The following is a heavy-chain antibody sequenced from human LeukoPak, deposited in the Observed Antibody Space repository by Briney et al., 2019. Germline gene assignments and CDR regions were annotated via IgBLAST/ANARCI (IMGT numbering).Heavy chain of an antibody. V-gene: IGHV4-4*07. D-gene: IGHD6-13*01. J-gene: IGHJ4*02. Sequence: KPSETLSLTCTVSGGSISSYYWSWIRQPAGKGLEWIGRIYTSGSTNYNPSLKSRVTISVDTSKNQFSLKVSSVTAADTAVYYCARSMVLIAAAGKGFDYWGQGTLVTVSS. CDR3: ARSMVLIAAAGKGFDY. CDR2: IYTSGST. CDR1: GGSISSYY.